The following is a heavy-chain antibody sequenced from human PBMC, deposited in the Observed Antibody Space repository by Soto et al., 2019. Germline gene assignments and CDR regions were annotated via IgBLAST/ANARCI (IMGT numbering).Heavy chain of an antibody. CDR2: IYYSGST. V-gene: IGHV4-61*01. Sequence: SETLSLTCTVSGGSVSSGSYYWSWIRQPPGKGLEWIGYIYYSGSTNYNPSLKSRVTISVDTSKKQFSLKLSSVTAADTAVYYCARVAPYVYDSSGYWFHYFDYWGQGTLVTVSS. CDR1: GGSVSSGSYY. D-gene: IGHD3-22*01. J-gene: IGHJ4*02. CDR3: ARVAPYVYDSSGYWFHYFDY.